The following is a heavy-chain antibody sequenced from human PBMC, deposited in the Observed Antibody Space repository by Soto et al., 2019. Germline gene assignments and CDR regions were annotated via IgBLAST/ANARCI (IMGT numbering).Heavy chain of an antibody. D-gene: IGHD3-22*01. Sequence: GGSLRLSCAASGFTFSSYSMNWVRQAPGKGLEWVSYISSSSSTIYYADSVKGRFTISRDNAKNSLYLQMNSLRDEDTAVYYCARDPDYYDSSGYYREYFQHWGQGTLVTVSS. CDR3: ARDPDYYDSSGYYREYFQH. CDR2: ISSSSSTI. J-gene: IGHJ1*01. CDR1: GFTFSSYS. V-gene: IGHV3-48*02.